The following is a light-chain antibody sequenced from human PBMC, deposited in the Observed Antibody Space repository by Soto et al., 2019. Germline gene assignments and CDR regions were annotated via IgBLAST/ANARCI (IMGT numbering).Light chain of an antibody. CDR2: AAS. CDR1: QSISTY. CDR3: QQSYSTPYT. J-gene: IGKJ2*01. V-gene: IGKV1-39*01. Sequence: DIQMTQSPSSLSASVGDRVTITCRASQSISTYLNWYQQKPGKAPKLLIYAASSLQSGVPSRFSGSGSGTDFTLTIRSLQPEDLATYYCQQSYSTPYTFDQGTKLEIK.